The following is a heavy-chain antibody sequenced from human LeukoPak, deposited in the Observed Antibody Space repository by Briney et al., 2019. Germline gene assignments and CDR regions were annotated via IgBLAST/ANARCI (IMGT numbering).Heavy chain of an antibody. Sequence: PGGSLTLSCAASRFTDIDAWMTWVRQAPGKGLECVGFIQSKTDGGTTDSATPVKGRFTVSRDDSKNTLYLQMNSLKTEDTAVYYCTTWSSHFDYWGRGTLVNVSS. V-gene: IGHV3-15*01. CDR1: RFTDIDAW. CDR3: TTWSSHFDY. J-gene: IGHJ4*02. CDR2: IQSKTDGGTT. D-gene: IGHD6-6*01.